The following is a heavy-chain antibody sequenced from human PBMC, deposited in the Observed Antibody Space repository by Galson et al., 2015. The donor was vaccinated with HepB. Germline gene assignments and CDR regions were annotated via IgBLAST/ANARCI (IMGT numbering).Heavy chain of an antibody. CDR2: VASDASVE. CDR1: KIIFSGHG. Sequence: SLRLSCAASKIIFSGHGMHWVRQAPGKGLEWVALVASDASVEYYADSVRGRFTVSRDNSKNTMSLQMESLRAEDTAMYYCARAKKDPYDFWTDRDMDVWGQGTTVTVSS. J-gene: IGHJ6*02. CDR3: ARAKKDPYDFWTDRDMDV. V-gene: IGHV3-33*05. D-gene: IGHD3/OR15-3a*01.